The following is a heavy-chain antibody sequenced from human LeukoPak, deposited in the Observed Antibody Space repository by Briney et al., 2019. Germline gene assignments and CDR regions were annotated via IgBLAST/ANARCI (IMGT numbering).Heavy chain of an antibody. D-gene: IGHD6-13*01. V-gene: IGHV1-8*01. Sequence: GASVTVSCMASGYTFTSCDIHWVRQATGQGFEWMGWMNPNSGNTDYAQKFQGRVILTRNTSISTAYMELNGLRSEDTAGYLFATDLSSSWLASFDYSGQGTLVTVSS. CDR3: ATDLSSSWLASFDY. CDR1: GYTFTSCD. J-gene: IGHJ4*02. CDR2: MNPNSGNT.